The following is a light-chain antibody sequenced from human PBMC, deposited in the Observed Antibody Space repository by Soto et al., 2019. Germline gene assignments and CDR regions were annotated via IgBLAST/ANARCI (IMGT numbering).Light chain of an antibody. CDR3: QQRSNWPT. CDR1: QSFSSY. CDR2: DAS. Sequence: EIVLTQSPATLSLSPGERATLSSRASQSFSSYLAWYQQKPGQAPRLLIYDASNRATGIPARFSGSGSGTDFTLTISSLEPEDFAVYYCQQRSNWPTFGQGTKV. J-gene: IGKJ1*01. V-gene: IGKV3-11*01.